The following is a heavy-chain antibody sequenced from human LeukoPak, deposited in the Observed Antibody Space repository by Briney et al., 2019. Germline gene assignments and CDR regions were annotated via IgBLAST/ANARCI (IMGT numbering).Heavy chain of an antibody. CDR3: ARGRRYYYDSSGYPIDY. J-gene: IGHJ4*02. CDR2: INHSGST. CDR1: GGSFIGYY. D-gene: IGHD3-22*01. Sequence: SETLSLTCAVYGGSFIGYYWSWIRQPPGKGLEWIGEINHSGSTNYNPSLKSRVTISVDTSKNQFSLKLSSVTAADTAVYYCARGRRYYYDSSGYPIDYWGQGTLVTVSS. V-gene: IGHV4-34*01.